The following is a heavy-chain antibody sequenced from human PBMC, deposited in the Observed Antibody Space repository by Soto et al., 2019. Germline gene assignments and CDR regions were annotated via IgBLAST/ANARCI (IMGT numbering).Heavy chain of an antibody. CDR1: GGSVSSGSYY. D-gene: IGHD6-13*01. Sequence: VQLQESGPELVKPSETLSLTCTVSGGSVSSGSYYWTWIRQSPGKGLEWMGYILSSGSTDYNPSLKSRVTISVDTSKNEFSLKLRSVTAADTAVYYCARQRIAAAQYYFDYWGQGMLVTVSS. V-gene: IGHV4-61*01. CDR2: ILSSGST. CDR3: ARQRIAAAQYYFDY. J-gene: IGHJ4*02.